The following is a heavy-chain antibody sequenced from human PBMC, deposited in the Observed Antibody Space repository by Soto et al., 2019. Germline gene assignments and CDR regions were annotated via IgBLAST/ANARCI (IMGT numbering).Heavy chain of an antibody. CDR2: ISGRTAAT. J-gene: IGHJ4*01. CDR1: GFTFSNYG. D-gene: IGHD6-19*01. CDR3: ATGSFGSGWYW. V-gene: IGHV3-23*01. Sequence: LRLSCAGSGFTFSNYGMNWVRQAPGKGLEWVSGISGRTAATYYADSVKGRFTISRDNSKNTLYLQMNSLRAEDTAVYYCATGSFGSGWYWWGHGTLVTVSS.